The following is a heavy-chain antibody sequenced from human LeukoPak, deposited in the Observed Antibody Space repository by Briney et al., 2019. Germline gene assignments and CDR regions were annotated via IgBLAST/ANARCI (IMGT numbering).Heavy chain of an antibody. J-gene: IGHJ4*02. CDR3: ARQYYDNTGYYYFDY. D-gene: IGHD3-22*01. CDR2: MYYSGST. CDR1: GGSITGSSYY. V-gene: IGHV4-39*01. Sequence: SETLSLTCTVSGGSITGSSYYWGWIRQPPGKGLEWIGSMYYSGSTYYNPSLKSRLTISVDTSKNQFSLKLTSVTAADTAVYYCARQYYDNTGYYYFDYWGQGTLVTVSS.